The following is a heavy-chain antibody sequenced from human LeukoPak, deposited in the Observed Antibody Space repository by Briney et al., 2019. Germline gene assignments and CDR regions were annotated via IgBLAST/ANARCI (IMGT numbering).Heavy chain of an antibody. V-gene: IGHV4-39*01. D-gene: IGHD5-12*01. CDR1: GGSISSSSYY. CDR2: IYYSGST. CDR3: ARRVVLYSGYDRLDAFDI. Sequence: PSETLSLTCTVSGGSISSSSYYWGWIRQPPGKGLEWIGSIYYSGSTYYNPSLKSRATISVDTSKNQFSLKLSSVTAADTAVYYCARRVVLYSGYDRLDAFDIWGQGTMVTVSS. J-gene: IGHJ3*02.